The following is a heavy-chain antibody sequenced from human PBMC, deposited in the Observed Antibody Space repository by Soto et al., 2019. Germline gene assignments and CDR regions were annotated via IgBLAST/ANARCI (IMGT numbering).Heavy chain of an antibody. CDR2: INPNSGGT. D-gene: IGHD3-3*01. Sequence: QVQLVQSGAEVKKPGASVKVSCKASGYTFTGYYMHWVRQAPGQGLEWMGWINPNSGGTNYAQKFQGRVTMTRDTSISTAYMELSRLRSDDTAVYYCARDQTRFLEWLLCCSGFYGMDVWGQPTTVTVSS. V-gene: IGHV1-2*02. CDR3: ARDQTRFLEWLLCCSGFYGMDV. J-gene: IGHJ6*02. CDR1: GYTFTGYY.